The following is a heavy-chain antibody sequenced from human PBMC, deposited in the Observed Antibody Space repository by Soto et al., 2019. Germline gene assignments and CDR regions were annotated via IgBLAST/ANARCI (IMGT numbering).Heavy chain of an antibody. V-gene: IGHV3-64*01. CDR3: AREGYCSSTSCYSFDY. CDR1: GFTFSSYA. J-gene: IGHJ4*02. D-gene: IGHD2-2*01. Sequence: EVQLVESGGGLVQPGGSLRLSCAASGFTFSSYAMHWVRQAPGKGLEYVSAISSNGGRTYYANSAKGRFTSSRDNSKNTLYLQMGRLRAEDMAVYYCAREGYCSSTSCYSFDYWGQGTLVTVSS. CDR2: ISSNGGRT.